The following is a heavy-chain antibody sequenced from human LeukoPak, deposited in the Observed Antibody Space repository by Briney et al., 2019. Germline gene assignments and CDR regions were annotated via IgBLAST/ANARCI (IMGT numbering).Heavy chain of an antibody. Sequence: GGSLRLSCAASGFTFRRYWMSWVRQAPGKGLEWVSAISGSGGSTYYADSVKGRFTISRDNSKNTLYLQMNSLRAEDTAVYYCAKVPYYDFWSGYYSYWGQGTLVTVSS. CDR2: ISGSGGST. D-gene: IGHD3-3*01. CDR3: AKVPYYDFWSGYYSY. V-gene: IGHV3-23*01. CDR1: GFTFRRYW. J-gene: IGHJ4*02.